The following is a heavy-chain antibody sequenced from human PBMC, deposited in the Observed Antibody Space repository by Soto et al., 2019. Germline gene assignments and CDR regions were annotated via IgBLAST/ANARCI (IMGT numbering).Heavy chain of an antibody. D-gene: IGHD6-13*01. J-gene: IGHJ4*02. CDR3: ASVPSGIAAAGTKITALGPLDY. CDR1: GGTFSSYA. Sequence: QVQLVQSGAEVKKPGSSVKVSCKASGGTFSSYAISWVRQAPGQGLEWMGGIIAIFGTANYAQKFQGRVTITADESTSTAYMELSSLRSEDTAVYYCASVPSGIAAAGTKITALGPLDYWGQGTLVTVSS. V-gene: IGHV1-69*01. CDR2: IIAIFGTA.